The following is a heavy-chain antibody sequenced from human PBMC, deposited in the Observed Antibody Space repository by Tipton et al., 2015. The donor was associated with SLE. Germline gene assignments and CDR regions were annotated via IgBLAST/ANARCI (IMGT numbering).Heavy chain of an antibody. CDR3: ARLVDYDFWSGQLYFDY. CDR2: ISYGGGT. Sequence: TLSLTCSVSGGSISNNYWMWIRQPPGKGLEWIGYISYGGGTNYNPSLKSRVTISVDTSKNQFSLKLSSVTAADTAVYYCARLVDYDFWSGQLYFDYWGQGTLVTVSS. V-gene: IGHV4-59*12. CDR1: GGSISNNY. J-gene: IGHJ4*02. D-gene: IGHD3-3*01.